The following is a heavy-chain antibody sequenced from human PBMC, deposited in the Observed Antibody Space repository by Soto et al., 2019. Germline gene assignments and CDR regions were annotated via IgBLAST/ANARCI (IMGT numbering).Heavy chain of an antibody. D-gene: IGHD2-2*01. V-gene: IGHV1-2*04. J-gene: IGHJ6*02. CDR2: INPNSDGT. Sequence: QVQLVQSGAEVKKPGASVKVSCKASGYTFTGYYMHWVRQAPGQGLEWMGWINPNSDGTNYAQKFQGWVNMTRDTSISTAYMELRRLRADDTAVYYCARALVPAAASRRFYYYYGMDVWGQGTTVTVSS. CDR3: ARALVPAAASRRFYYYYGMDV. CDR1: GYTFTGYY.